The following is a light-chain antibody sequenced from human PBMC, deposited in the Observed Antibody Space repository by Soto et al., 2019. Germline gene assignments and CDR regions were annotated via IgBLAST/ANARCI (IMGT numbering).Light chain of an antibody. J-gene: IGKJ5*01. CDR1: QSISSW. CDR2: DAS. Sequence: DIQMTQSPSILSASVGDRVTITCRASQSISSWLAWYQQKPGKAPKLLIYDASSLESGVPSRFSGSGSGTEFTLTISSLQPEDFATYFCLQYNTYPFTFGQGTRLEIK. V-gene: IGKV1-5*01. CDR3: LQYNTYPFT.